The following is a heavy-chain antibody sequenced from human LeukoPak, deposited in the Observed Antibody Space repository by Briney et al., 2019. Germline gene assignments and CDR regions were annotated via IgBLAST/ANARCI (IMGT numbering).Heavy chain of an antibody. CDR2: IYFSGST. D-gene: IGHD3-22*01. CDR3: ASTYCYDSSGYYSHFDS. V-gene: IGHV4-39*01. Sequence: PSETLSLTCTVSGGSISSSSYYWGWIRQPPGKGLEWIGNIYFSGSTYYNPSLKSRVTISVDTSKNQFSLKLSSVTAADTAVYYCASTYCYDSSGYYSHFDSWGQGTLVTVSS. CDR1: GGSISSSSYY. J-gene: IGHJ4*02.